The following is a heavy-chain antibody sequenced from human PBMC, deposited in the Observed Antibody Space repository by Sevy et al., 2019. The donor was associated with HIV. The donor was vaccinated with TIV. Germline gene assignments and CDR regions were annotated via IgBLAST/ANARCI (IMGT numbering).Heavy chain of an antibody. CDR1: GFTFSSYA. V-gene: IGHV3-23*01. Sequence: GGSLRLSCADSGFTFSSYAMSWVRQAPGKGLEWVSAISGSGGSTYYADSVKGRFTISRDNSKNTLYLQMNSLRAEDTAVHPCPKTAVTTTTAGYYFDSWGQGTLVTVSS. D-gene: IGHD4-4*01. CDR3: PKTAVTTTTAGYYFDS. CDR2: ISGSGGST. J-gene: IGHJ4*02.